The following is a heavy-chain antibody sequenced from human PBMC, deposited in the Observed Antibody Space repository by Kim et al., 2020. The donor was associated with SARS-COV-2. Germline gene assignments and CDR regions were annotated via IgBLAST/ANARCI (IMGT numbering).Heavy chain of an antibody. Sequence: ASVKVSCKASGYTFTSYAMHWVCQAPGQRLEWMGWINAGNGNTKYSQKFQGRVTITRDTSASTAYMELSSLRSEDTAVYYCARVGSRITGTTGWFDPWGQGTLVTVSS. CDR1: GYTFTSYA. D-gene: IGHD1-7*01. J-gene: IGHJ5*02. CDR2: INAGNGNT. V-gene: IGHV1-3*01. CDR3: ARVGSRITGTTGWFDP.